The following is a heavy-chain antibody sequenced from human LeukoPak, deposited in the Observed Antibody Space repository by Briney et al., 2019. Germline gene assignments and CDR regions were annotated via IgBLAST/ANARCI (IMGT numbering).Heavy chain of an antibody. Sequence: GGSLRLSCAASGFTFSTYSMNWVRQAPGKGLEWVSYISTDSKTIFYAGSVGGRFTISRDNAKNSLFLKMNSPRVEDTAVYYCARGQLGGSSGREVDYWGQGTLVTVSS. V-gene: IGHV3-48*04. CDR3: ARGQLGGSSGREVDY. CDR1: GFTFSTYS. J-gene: IGHJ4*02. CDR2: ISTDSKTI. D-gene: IGHD1-1*01.